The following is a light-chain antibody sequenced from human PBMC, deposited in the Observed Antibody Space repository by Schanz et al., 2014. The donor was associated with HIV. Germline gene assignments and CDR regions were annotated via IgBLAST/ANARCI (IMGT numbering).Light chain of an antibody. CDR2: DND. CDR1: SGSIASDF. V-gene: IGLV6-57*04. Sequence: LTQPHSVSESPGKTVAISCTRSSGSIASDFVQWYRHRPGSAPTVVIYDNDQRPSGVPDRISGSIDSSSNSASLTISGLKTDDEGDYYCQSSDASNTIVFGGGTKLTVL. CDR3: QSSDASNTIV. J-gene: IGLJ3*02.